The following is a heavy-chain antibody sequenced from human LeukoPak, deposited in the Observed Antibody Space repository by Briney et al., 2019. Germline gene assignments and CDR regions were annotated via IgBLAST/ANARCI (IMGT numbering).Heavy chain of an antibody. V-gene: IGHV3-23*01. J-gene: IGHJ5*02. Sequence: GGSLRLSCAVSGFTFSSHAMCWVRQAPGRGLEWVSSIHISGGTTNYADSVKGRFTIFRDNSKNTVYLQMNGLRAEDTALYYCANEIRPNDHWGQGTLVIVSS. CDR2: IHISGGTT. CDR3: ANEIRPNDH. CDR1: GFTFSSHA. D-gene: IGHD3-16*01.